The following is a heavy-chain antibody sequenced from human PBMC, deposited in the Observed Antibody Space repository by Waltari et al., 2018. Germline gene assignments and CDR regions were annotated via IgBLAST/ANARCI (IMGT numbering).Heavy chain of an antibody. V-gene: IGHV1-2*02. CDR3: ARGDPSVYYTSHMDV. CDR2: INPNNGGT. J-gene: IGHJ6*03. Sequence: QVQLVQSGAEVKKPGASVKVSCKASGYTFTDNYMHWVRQAPGQGLEWMGWINPNNGGTNYAQKFQGRVTKTRDTSISTAFMDLSRLKSDDTAVYFCARGDPSVYYTSHMDVWGKGTTVTVSS. D-gene: IGHD3-3*01. CDR1: GYTFTDNY.